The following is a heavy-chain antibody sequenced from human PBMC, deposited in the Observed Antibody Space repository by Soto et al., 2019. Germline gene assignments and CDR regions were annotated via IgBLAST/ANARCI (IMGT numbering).Heavy chain of an antibody. CDR1: GFTFSSYG. D-gene: IGHD2-2*01. V-gene: IGHV3-30*18. J-gene: IGHJ6*02. Sequence: QVQLVESGGGVVQPGRSLRLSCAASGFTFSSYGMHWVRQAPGKGLEWVAVISYDGSNKYYADSVKGRFTISRDNSKNTLYLQMNSLRAEDTAVYYCAKRGTSRLYYGMDVWGQGTTVTVSS. CDR2: ISYDGSNK. CDR3: AKRGTSRLYYGMDV.